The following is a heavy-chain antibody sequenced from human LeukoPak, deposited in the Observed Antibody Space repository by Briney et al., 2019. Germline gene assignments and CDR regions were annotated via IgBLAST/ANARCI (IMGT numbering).Heavy chain of an antibody. CDR3: ARLENTAMVTGAFDI. CDR1: GYSISSGYY. CDR2: IYHSGST. Sequence: SETLSLTCAVSGYSISSGYYWGWIRQPPGKGLEWIGSIYHSGSTYYNPSLKSRVTISVDTSKNQFSLKLSSVTAADTAVYYCARLENTAMVTGAFDIWGQGTMVTVSS. D-gene: IGHD5-18*01. V-gene: IGHV4-38-2*01. J-gene: IGHJ3*02.